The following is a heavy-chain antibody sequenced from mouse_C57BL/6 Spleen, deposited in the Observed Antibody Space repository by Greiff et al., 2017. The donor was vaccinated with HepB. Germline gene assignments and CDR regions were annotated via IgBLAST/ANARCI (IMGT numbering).Heavy chain of an antibody. V-gene: IGHV1-82*01. D-gene: IGHD2-2*01. CDR3: ARGGVTTPYFDY. Sequence: VQLVESGPELVKPGASVKISCKASGYAFSSSWMNWVKQRPGKGLEWIGRIYPGDGDTNYNGKFKGKATLTADKSSSTAYMQLSSLTSEDSAVYFCARGGVTTPYFDYWGQGTTLTVSS. J-gene: IGHJ2*01. CDR1: GYAFSSSW. CDR2: IYPGDGDT.